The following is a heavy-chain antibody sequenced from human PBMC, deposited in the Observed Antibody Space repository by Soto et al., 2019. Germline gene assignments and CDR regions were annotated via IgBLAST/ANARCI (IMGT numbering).Heavy chain of an antibody. J-gene: IGHJ3*02. Sequence: PVGSLRLSCAASGFTFSSHGMHWVRQAPGKGLEWVAVISYDGSNKYYADSVKGRFTISRDNSKNTLYLQMNSLRAEDTAVYYCAKDSRYFGYCSSTSCYMGPRAPHAFDIWGQGTMVPVSS. V-gene: IGHV3-30*18. CDR2: ISYDGSNK. CDR1: GFTFSSHG. CDR3: AKDSRYFGYCSSTSCYMGPRAPHAFDI. D-gene: IGHD2-2*03.